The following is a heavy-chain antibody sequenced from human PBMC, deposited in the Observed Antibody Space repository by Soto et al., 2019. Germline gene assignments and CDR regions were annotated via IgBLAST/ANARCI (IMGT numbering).Heavy chain of an antibody. J-gene: IGHJ4*02. D-gene: IGHD3-3*01. CDR1: GGSISSGGYY. CDR3: AIIPYDFWSGYYFDY. Sequence: PSETLSLTCTVSGGSISSGGYYWSWIRQHPGKGLEWIGYIYYSGSTYYNPSLKSRVTISVDTSKNQFSLKLSSVTAADTAVYYCAIIPYDFWSGYYFDYWGQGTLVTVSS. V-gene: IGHV4-31*03. CDR2: IYYSGST.